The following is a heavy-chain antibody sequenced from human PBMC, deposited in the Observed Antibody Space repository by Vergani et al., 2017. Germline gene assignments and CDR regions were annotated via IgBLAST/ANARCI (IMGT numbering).Heavy chain of an antibody. CDR3: ARAVWSTVGDPTGY. CDR1: GFTFSSYD. Sequence: EVQLVESGGGLVQPGGSLRLSCAASGFTFSSYDMHWVRQATGKGLEWVSAIGTAGDTYYPGSVKGRFTNSRENDKNTLYRQMNSRRAGDTAIYYCARAVWSTVGDPTGYWGQGTLVTVSS. J-gene: IGHJ4*02. CDR2: IGTAGDT. D-gene: IGHD4-23*01. V-gene: IGHV3-13*01.